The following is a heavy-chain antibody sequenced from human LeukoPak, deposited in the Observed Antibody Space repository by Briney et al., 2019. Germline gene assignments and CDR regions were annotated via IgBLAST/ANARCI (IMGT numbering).Heavy chain of an antibody. Sequence: GASVKVSCKASGYTFTSYDINWVQQATGQGLEWMGWMNPNSGNTGYAQKFQGRVTMTRNTSISTAYMELSSLRSENTAVYSCARLAVAGTGPWGQGTLVTVSS. V-gene: IGHV1-8*01. D-gene: IGHD6-19*01. CDR1: GYTFTSYD. CDR3: ARLAVAGTGP. CDR2: MNPNSGNT. J-gene: IGHJ5*02.